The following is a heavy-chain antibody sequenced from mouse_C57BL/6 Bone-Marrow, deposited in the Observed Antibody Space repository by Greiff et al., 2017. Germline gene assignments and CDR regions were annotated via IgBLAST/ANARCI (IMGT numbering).Heavy chain of an antibody. CDR2: IRLKSDNYAT. CDR3: TGDYGSSYRYFDY. Sequence: EVKVVESGGGLVQPGGSMKLSCVASGFTFSNYWMNWVRQSPEKGLEWVAQIRLKSDNYATHYAESVKGRFTISRDDSKSSVYLQMNNLRAEDTGIYYRTGDYGSSYRYFDYWGQGTTLTVSS. CDR1: GFTFSNYW. V-gene: IGHV6-3*01. J-gene: IGHJ2*01. D-gene: IGHD1-1*01.